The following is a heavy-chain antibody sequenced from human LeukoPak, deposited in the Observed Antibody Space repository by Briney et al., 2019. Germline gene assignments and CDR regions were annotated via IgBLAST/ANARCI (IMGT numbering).Heavy chain of an antibody. V-gene: IGHV3-33*01. CDR3: ARVGSGYTVDY. D-gene: IGHD3-10*01. J-gene: IGHJ4*02. CDR2: IWFDGSKT. CDR1: GFTFSSFG. Sequence: GGSLILSCAASGFTFSSFGMHWVRQAPGKGLEWVAVIWFDGSKTYYSESVKGRFTVSRDNSKNTLSLQMNSLRVEGTAVYYCARVGSGYTVDYWGQGTLVTVSS.